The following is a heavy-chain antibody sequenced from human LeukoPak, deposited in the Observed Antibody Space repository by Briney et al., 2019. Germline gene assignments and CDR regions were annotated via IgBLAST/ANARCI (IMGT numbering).Heavy chain of an antibody. J-gene: IGHJ4*03. D-gene: IGHD3-10*01. CDR1: GGSLNSYY. CDR2: VYHSGSA. CDR3: ARRGYYGSGAYDN. Sequence: SETLSLTCTVSGGSLNSYYWGWIRQPPGKGLEWIGDVYHSGSAIYNPSLESRVTISVDRSKNQFSLNLSSVTAADTAVYYCARRGYYGSGAYDNWGQGTMFIVSS. V-gene: IGHV4-59*08.